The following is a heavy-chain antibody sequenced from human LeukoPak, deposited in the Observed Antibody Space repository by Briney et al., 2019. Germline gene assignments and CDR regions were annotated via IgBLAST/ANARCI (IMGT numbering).Heavy chain of an antibody. D-gene: IGHD3-16*01. CDR1: GGSISSSSYY. CDR2: IYYSGST. J-gene: IGHJ6*03. CDR3: ARDWAVPMGGYYYYMDV. V-gene: IGHV4-61*01. Sequence: SETLSLTCTVSGGSISSSSYYWSWIRQPPGKGLEWIGYIYYSGSTNYNPSLKSRVTISVDTSKNQFSLKLSSVTAADTAVYYCARDWAVPMGGYYYYMDVWGKGTTVTVSS.